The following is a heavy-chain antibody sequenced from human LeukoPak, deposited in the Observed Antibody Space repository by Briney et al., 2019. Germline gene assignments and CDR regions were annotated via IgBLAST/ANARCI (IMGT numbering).Heavy chain of an antibody. Sequence: GGSLRLSCAATGFTFSKYAMTWVRQAPGKGLEWVSAITASGTTTYYADSVKGRFTISRDDSKNTLSLQMDSLSAEDTALYYCAKYISDSGAYYAFDYWGQGTLVTVSS. CDR3: AKYISDSGAYYAFDY. J-gene: IGHJ4*02. D-gene: IGHD3-10*01. CDR1: GFTFSKYA. CDR2: ITASGTTT. V-gene: IGHV3-23*01.